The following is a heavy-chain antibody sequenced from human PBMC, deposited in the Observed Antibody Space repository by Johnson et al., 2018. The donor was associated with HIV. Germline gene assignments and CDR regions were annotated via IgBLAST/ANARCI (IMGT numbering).Heavy chain of an antibody. J-gene: IGHJ3*02. CDR2: FYRNGGST. D-gene: IGHD7-27*01. CDR3: ARDPTTHNSRLTGDFGAFDI. V-gene: IGHV3-20*04. CDR1: GFTFDDYD. Sequence: VQLVESGGVVVQPGGSLRLSCAASGFTFDDYDMSLVRQAPGKGLEWVCGFYRNGGSTGYAASVKGRFTISRDNAKNSLYLQMNSLTAEDTALSYCARDPTTHNSRLTGDFGAFDIWGQGTMVTVSS.